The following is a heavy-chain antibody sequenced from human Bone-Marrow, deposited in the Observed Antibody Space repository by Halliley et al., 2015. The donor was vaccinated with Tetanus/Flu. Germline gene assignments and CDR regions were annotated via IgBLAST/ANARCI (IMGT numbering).Heavy chain of an antibody. V-gene: IGHV4-31*01. Sequence: GMGWIGYIFCGGDPYYNPSLKSLVMISSDPPKNQFSLRLSSVTAADTAIYYCARTAGTDFDYWGQGTLVTVSS. J-gene: IGHJ4*02. CDR2: IFCGGDP. CDR3: ARTAGTDFDY. D-gene: IGHD6-13*01.